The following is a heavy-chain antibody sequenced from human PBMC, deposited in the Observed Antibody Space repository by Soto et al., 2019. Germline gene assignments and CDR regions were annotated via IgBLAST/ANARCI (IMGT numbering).Heavy chain of an antibody. J-gene: IGHJ4*02. CDR3: ARDGEGF. CDR2: INTDGSIT. V-gene: IGHV3-74*01. CDR1: GFTSSIKS. Sequence: PWRSLALSWVPSGFTSSIKSMHWVRRVPGMGLVWVSRINTDGSITGYVDSVKGRFTVSRDKAKNTLYLQMNSLRVEDTAVYYCARDGEGFWGQGTMVTVSS. D-gene: IGHD2-21*01.